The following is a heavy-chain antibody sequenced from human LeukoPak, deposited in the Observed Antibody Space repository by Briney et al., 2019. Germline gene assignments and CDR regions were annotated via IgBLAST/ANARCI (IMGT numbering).Heavy chain of an antibody. D-gene: IGHD3-10*01. CDR2: ISSSGSTI. V-gene: IGHV3-11*01. CDR1: GFTFSDYY. J-gene: IGHJ6*02. Sequence: GGSLRLSRAASGFTFSDYYMSWIRQAPGKGLEWVSYISSSGSTIYYADSVKGRFTISRDNAKNSLYLQMNSLRAEDTAVYYCARHGSGSQKDYYYGMDVWGQGTTVTVSS. CDR3: ARHGSGSQKDYYYGMDV.